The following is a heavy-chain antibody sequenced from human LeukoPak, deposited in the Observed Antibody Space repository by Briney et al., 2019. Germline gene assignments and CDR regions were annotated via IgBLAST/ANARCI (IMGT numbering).Heavy chain of an antibody. J-gene: IGHJ4*02. CDR3: ARGRDYYFDY. CDR2: IYHSGST. D-gene: IGHD2-21*02. V-gene: IGHV4-30-2*01. Sequence: SQTLSLTCAVSGGSISSGGYSWSWIRQPPGKGLEWIGYIYHSGSTYYNPSLKSRVTISVDTSKNQFSLKLSSVTAADTAVYYCARGRDYYFDYWGQGTLVTVSS. CDR1: GGSISSGGYS.